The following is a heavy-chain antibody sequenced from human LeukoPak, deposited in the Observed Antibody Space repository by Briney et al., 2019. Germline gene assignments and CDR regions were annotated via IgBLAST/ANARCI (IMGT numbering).Heavy chain of an antibody. CDR1: GGTFSSYA. CDR2: IIPIFGTA. D-gene: IGHD2-21*02. CDR3: ASHHIVVVTGYFDY. V-gene: IGHV1-69*06. J-gene: IGHJ4*02. Sequence: SVKVSCKASGGTFSSYAISWVRQAPGQGLEWMGGIIPIFGTANYAQKFQGRVTITADKSTSTAYMKLSSLRSEDTAVYYCASHHIVVVTGYFDYWGQGTLVTVSS.